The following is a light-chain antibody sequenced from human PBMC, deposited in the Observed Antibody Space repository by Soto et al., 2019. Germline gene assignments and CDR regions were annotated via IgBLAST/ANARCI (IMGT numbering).Light chain of an antibody. Sequence: EVVLTRCPATLSSSPGERATLSCRASQTVNSRLAWYQHKPGQAPRLLIYHTSNRATGIPARFSGSGSGTDFTLTISSLEPEDFAVYYCHQRQSWPRTLGQGTKVDIK. CDR2: HTS. CDR3: HQRQSWPRT. J-gene: IGKJ1*01. CDR1: QTVNSR. V-gene: IGKV3-11*01.